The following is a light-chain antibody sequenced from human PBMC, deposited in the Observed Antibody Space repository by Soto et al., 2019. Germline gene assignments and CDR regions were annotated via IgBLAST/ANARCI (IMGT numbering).Light chain of an antibody. CDR3: QHYSLYSPWT. J-gene: IGKJ1*01. Sequence: DIQMTQSPSSLSASVRERVTIACRASQSITNNLNWYQQKPGRAPKLLIYRVSNLQSGVPPRFSGSGSGTDFTLTISGLQPDDFATYYCQHYSLYSPWTFGQGTKV. CDR2: RVS. CDR1: QSITNN. V-gene: IGKV1-39*01.